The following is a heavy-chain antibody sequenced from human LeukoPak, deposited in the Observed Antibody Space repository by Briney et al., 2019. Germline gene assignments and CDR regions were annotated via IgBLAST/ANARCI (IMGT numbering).Heavy chain of an antibody. CDR3: ARDYRLYCGGDCYSDAFDI. V-gene: IGHV3-9*01. D-gene: IGHD2-21*02. CDR2: ISWNSGSI. CDR1: GFTFDDYA. Sequence: PGRSLRLSCAASGFTFDDYAMHWVRQAPGKGLEWVSGISWNSGSIGYADSVKGRFTISRDNAKNSLYLQMNSLRAEDTALYYYARDYRLYCGGDCYSDAFDIWGQGTMVTVSS. J-gene: IGHJ3*02.